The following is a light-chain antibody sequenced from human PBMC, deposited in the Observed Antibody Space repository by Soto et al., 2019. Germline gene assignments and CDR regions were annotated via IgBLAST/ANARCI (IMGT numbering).Light chain of an antibody. V-gene: IGLV2-23*01. J-gene: IGLJ2*01. CDR3: CSYAGSSTL. CDR1: SSDVGSYNL. CDR2: EGS. Sequence: TQPASVSGSPGQSITISCTGTSSDVGSYNLVSWYQQHPGKAPKLMIYEGSKRPSGVSNRFSGSKSGNTASLTISGLQAEDEADYYCCSYAGSSTLFGGGTKLTVL.